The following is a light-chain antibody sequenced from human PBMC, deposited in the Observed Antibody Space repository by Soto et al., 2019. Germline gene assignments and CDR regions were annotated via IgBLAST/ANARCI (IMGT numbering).Light chain of an antibody. CDR3: QQSYSTLLIT. Sequence: DIQMTQSPSSLSASVGDRVTITCRASQSISTYLNWYQQKPGKAPKLLIYAASDLKSGVPSRFSGSGSGTNFPLTISSLQPEDFATYYCQQSYSTLLITFGQGTRLEIK. J-gene: IGKJ5*01. V-gene: IGKV1-39*01. CDR2: AAS. CDR1: QSISTY.